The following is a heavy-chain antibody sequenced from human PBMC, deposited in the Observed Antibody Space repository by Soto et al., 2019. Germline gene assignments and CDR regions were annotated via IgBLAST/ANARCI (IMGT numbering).Heavy chain of an antibody. Sequence: QLQLVQSGIEVKKPGSSVKVSCKTSGDTLTSYAISWVRQAHGHGLEWLDWVSPYSGNTNYSPKVQGRVTLTADTTTSTAYMELRSLTSDDTAVYFCAAGTFLGPWQYWGQGTLVTVSS. V-gene: IGHV1-18*01. CDR3: AAGTFLGPWQY. CDR1: GDTLTSYA. D-gene: IGHD3-10*01. CDR2: VSPYSGNT. J-gene: IGHJ4*02.